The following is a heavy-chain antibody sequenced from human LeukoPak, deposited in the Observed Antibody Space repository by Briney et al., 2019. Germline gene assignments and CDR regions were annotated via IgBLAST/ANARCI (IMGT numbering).Heavy chain of an antibody. J-gene: IGHJ4*02. CDR1: GFTFSSYA. CDR3: AVEYYYDSSGYTFDY. CDR2: ISGSGGST. V-gene: IGHV3-23*01. D-gene: IGHD3-22*01. Sequence: PGGSLRLSCAASGFTFSSYAMSWVRQAPGKGLEWVSAISGSGGSTYYADSVKGRFTISRDNFKNTLYLQMNSLRVEDTAVYYCAVEYYYDSSGYTFDYWGQGTLVTVSS.